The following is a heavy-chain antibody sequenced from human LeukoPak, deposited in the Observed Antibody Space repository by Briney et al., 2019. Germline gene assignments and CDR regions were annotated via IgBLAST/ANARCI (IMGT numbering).Heavy chain of an antibody. J-gene: IGHJ4*02. CDR3: AKVFWRDSSGYYYGFDY. CDR2: IKQDGSEK. D-gene: IGHD3-22*01. CDR1: GFTFSSYW. Sequence: GGSLRLSCAASGFTFSSYWMSWVRQAPGKGLEWVANIKQDGSEKYYVDSVKGRFTISRDNAKNSLYLQMNSLRAEDTALYYCAKVFWRDSSGYYYGFDYWGQGTLVTVSS. V-gene: IGHV3-7*03.